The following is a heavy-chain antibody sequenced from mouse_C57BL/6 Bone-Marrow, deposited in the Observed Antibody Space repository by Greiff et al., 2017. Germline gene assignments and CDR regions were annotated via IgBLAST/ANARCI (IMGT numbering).Heavy chain of an antibody. D-gene: IGHD6-1*01. J-gene: IGHJ1*03. Sequence: QVQLQQPGAELVMPGASVKLSCKASGYTFTSYWMHWVKQRPGQGLEWIGEIDPSDSYTNYNRKFKGKSTLTVDKSSSTAYMQLSSLTSEDSAVYYCARVGPHWYFDVWGTGTTVTVSS. V-gene: IGHV1-69*01. CDR3: ARVGPHWYFDV. CDR2: IDPSDSYT. CDR1: GYTFTSYW.